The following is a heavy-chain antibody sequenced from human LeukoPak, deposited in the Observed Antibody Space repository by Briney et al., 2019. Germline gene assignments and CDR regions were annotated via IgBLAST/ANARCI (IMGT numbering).Heavy chain of an antibody. CDR3: AKDPNSSSFLYYFDY. V-gene: IGHV3-21*06. CDR1: EFTFSTYS. CDR2: ISSSSGYI. D-gene: IGHD6-13*01. Sequence: GGSLRLSCAASEFTFSTYSMHWVRQAPGKGLEWVSSISSSSGYIYYADSVKGRFTISRDNAKSSLYLQMNSLRAEDTAVYYCAKDPNSSSFLYYFDYWGQGTLVTVSS. J-gene: IGHJ4*02.